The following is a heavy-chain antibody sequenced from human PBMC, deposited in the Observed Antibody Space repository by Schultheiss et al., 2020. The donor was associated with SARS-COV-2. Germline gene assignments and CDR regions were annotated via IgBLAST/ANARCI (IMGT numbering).Heavy chain of an antibody. CDR1: GGSISSGGYY. D-gene: IGHD4-11*01. CDR2: IYYSGST. J-gene: IGHJ4*02. Sequence: GSLRLSCTVSGGSISSGGYYWSWIRQHPGKGLEWIGYIYYSGSTNYNPSLKSRVTISVDTSKNQFSLKLSSVTAADTAVYYCASQSPYSLFDYWGQGTLVTVSS. V-gene: IGHV4-61*08. CDR3: ASQSPYSLFDY.